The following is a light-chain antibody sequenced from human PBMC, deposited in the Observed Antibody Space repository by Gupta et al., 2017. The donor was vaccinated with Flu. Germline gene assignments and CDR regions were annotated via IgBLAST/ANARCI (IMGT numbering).Light chain of an antibody. Sequence: EIIMTQSPATLSVSPGETVTLSCRASHLVTDNLAWYHQKPGQAPSLLFYDASTRATGVPARFSASGSGATFTLTISGLQPEDIGIYSCQQYNNWPLTFGPGTKVDL. CDR2: DAS. CDR3: QQYNNWPLT. CDR1: HLVTDN. V-gene: IGKV3-15*01. J-gene: IGKJ3*01.